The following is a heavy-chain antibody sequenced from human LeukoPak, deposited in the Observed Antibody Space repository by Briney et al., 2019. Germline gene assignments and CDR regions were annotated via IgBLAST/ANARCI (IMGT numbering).Heavy chain of an antibody. D-gene: IGHD1-14*01. CDR3: AREPRNAFDI. Sequence: GGSLRLSCAASGFTFSTYWMSWVRQAPGKGLEWVANIKEDGSEKYYVESVKGRFTISRDNAKNSLYLQMNSLRAEDTAVYYCAREPRNAFDIWGQGTMVTVSS. V-gene: IGHV3-7*01. CDR1: GFTFSTYW. J-gene: IGHJ3*02. CDR2: IKEDGSEK.